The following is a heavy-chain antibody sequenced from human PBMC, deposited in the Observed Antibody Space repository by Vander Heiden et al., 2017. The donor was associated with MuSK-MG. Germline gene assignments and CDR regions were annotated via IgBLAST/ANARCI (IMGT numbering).Heavy chain of an antibody. CDR3: AREGYCSGGSCYEGFDP. V-gene: IGHV6-1*01. CDR1: GDSAPRNSAA. Sequence: QVQLQQSGPGLVKPSQTPSLTCAISGDSAPRNSAAWNGFRQSPSRGLEGLGRTYYRSKWYNDYAVSVKSRITINPDTSKNQFSLQLNSVTPEDTAVYYCAREGYCSGGSCYEGFDPWGQGTLVTVSS. CDR2: TYYRSKWYN. J-gene: IGHJ5*02. D-gene: IGHD2-15*01.